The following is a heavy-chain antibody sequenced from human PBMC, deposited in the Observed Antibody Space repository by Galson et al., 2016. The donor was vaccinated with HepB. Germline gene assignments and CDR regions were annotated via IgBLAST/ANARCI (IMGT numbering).Heavy chain of an antibody. J-gene: IGHJ6*02. CDR3: AKDVVRFLPGYGMDV. CDR2: ISGSGGRT. V-gene: IGHV3-23*01. CDR1: GFTFSTYA. Sequence: SLRLSCAGSGFTFSTYAVNWVRQAPGKGLEWVSGISGSGGRTYYADSVKGRFTISRDNSKNTLYLQMKSLRAEDTAVYYGAKDVVRFLPGYGMDVWGQGTTVTVSS. D-gene: IGHD3-3*01.